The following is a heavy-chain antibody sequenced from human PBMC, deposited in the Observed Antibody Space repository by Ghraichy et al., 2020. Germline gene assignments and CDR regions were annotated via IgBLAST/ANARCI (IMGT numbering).Heavy chain of an antibody. D-gene: IGHD1-26*01. V-gene: IGHV3-53*01. CDR2: IYSGGST. CDR3: ARDRSGSRLDNLFDP. J-gene: IGHJ5*02. CDR1: GFTVSSNY. Sequence: GGSLRLSCAASGFTVSSNYMSWVRQAPGKGLNWVSIIYSGGSTYYADSVKGGLPTSTDNSKNTQYLQSNSLRAENTAVYYCARDRSGSRLDNLFDPWGQGNLVTVSS.